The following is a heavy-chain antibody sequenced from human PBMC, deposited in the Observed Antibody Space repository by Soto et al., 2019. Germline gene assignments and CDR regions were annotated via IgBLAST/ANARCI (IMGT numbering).Heavy chain of an antibody. D-gene: IGHD4-17*01. CDR1: GFSLSTSGVG. J-gene: IGHJ4*02. V-gene: IGHV2-5*02. Sequence: QITLKESGPTLEKPTQTLTLTCTFSGFSLSTSGVGVGWIRQPPGKALEWLALIYWDDDKRYSPSLKSRLTITKDTSKNQVVLTMTNMDPVDTATYYCAHRSTVTTRWVGPLFDYWGQGTLVTVSS. CDR2: IYWDDDK. CDR3: AHRSTVTTRWVGPLFDY.